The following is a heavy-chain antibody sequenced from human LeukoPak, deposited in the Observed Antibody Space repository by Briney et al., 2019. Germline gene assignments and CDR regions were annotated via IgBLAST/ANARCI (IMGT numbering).Heavy chain of an antibody. CDR2: IRSKANSYAT. D-gene: IGHD5-18*01. V-gene: IGHV3-73*01. CDR1: GFTFSGSA. Sequence: PGGSLRLSCAASGFTFSGSAMHWVRQASGKGLEWVGRIRSKANSYATAYAASVKGRFTISRDDSKNTAYLQMNSLKTEDTAVYYCTGDGGTWGYRGYFDYWGQGTLVTVSS. J-gene: IGHJ4*02. CDR3: TGDGGTWGYRGYFDY.